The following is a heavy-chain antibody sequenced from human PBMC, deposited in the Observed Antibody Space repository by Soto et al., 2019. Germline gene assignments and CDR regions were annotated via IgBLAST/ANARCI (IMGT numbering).Heavy chain of an antibody. Sequence: GGSLRLSCVASGFSFSGFAMQWVRQAPGKGLEWVAVTSYDGSSEKYADSVKGRFTISRDNSKNTMYLQMNSLRAEDTAVYYCVRDPSSVTTRRLDYWGQVNLVTVS. D-gene: IGHD1-1*01. J-gene: IGHJ4*02. CDR2: TSYDGSSE. CDR1: GFSFSGFA. V-gene: IGHV3-30-3*01. CDR3: VRDPSSVTTRRLDY.